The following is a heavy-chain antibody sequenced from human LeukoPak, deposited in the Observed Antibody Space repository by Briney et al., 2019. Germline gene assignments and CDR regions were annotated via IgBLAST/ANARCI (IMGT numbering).Heavy chain of an antibody. V-gene: IGHV4-59*01. CDR3: ARFSFIAAAARGYFDY. D-gene: IGHD6-13*01. CDR1: GGSISSYY. CDR2: IYYSGST. J-gene: IGHJ4*02. Sequence: SETLSLTCTVSGGSISSYYWSWLRQPPGKGLEWIGYIYYSGSTNYNPSLTSRVTISVDTSKNQFSLKLSSVTAADTAVYYCARFSFIAAAARGYFDYWGQGTLVTVSS.